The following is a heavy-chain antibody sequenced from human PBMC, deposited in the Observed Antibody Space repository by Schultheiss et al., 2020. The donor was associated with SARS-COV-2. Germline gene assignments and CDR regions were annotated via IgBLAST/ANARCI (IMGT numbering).Heavy chain of an antibody. Sequence: SETLSLTCTVSGGSISSGDYYWSWIRQPPGKGLEWIGYIYYSGSTYYNPSLKSRVTISVDTSKNQFSLKLSSVTAADTAVYYCARKVGPTNWFDPWGQGTLVTVSS. CDR1: GGSISSGDYY. CDR3: ARKVGPTNWFDP. J-gene: IGHJ5*02. CDR2: IYYSGST. V-gene: IGHV4-30-4*01.